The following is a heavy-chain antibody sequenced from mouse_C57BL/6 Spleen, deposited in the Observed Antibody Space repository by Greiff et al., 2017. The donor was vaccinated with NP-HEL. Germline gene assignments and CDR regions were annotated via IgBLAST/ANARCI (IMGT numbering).Heavy chain of an antibody. CDR1: GYTFTSYW. J-gene: IGHJ4*01. CDR2: IDPNSGGT. D-gene: IGHD2-4*01. Sequence: VQLQQPGAELVKPGASVKLSCKASGYTFTSYWMHWVKPRPGRGLEWIGRIDPNSGGTKYNEKFKSKDTLTVDKPSSTAYMQLSRLTSDDSAVYYFARSYYDYPSYAVVSWGQGTSVPVSS. V-gene: IGHV1-72*01. CDR3: ARSYYDYPSYAVVS.